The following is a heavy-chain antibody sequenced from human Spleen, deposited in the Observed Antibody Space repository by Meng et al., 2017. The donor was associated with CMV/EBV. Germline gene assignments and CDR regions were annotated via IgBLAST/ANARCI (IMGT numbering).Heavy chain of an antibody. CDR2: VSTSSSYI. D-gene: IGHD3-22*01. CDR1: GFTFSSYS. V-gene: IGHV3-21*01. J-gene: IGHJ3*02. CDR3: ARDGQYDSAVGGAFDI. Sequence: GGSLRLSCAASGFTFSSYSMRWVRQAPGKGLEWVSSVSTSSSYIYYADSVKGRFTISRDNAKNSLSLQMNSLRADDTAVYYCARDGQYDSAVGGAFDIWGQGTMVTVSS.